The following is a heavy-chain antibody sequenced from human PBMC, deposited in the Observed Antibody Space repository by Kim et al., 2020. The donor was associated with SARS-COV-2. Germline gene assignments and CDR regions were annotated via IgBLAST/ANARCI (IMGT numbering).Heavy chain of an antibody. V-gene: IGHV4-59*01. J-gene: IGHJ4*02. CDR2: IYYSGST. Sequence: SETLSLTCTVSGGSISSYYWSWIRQPPGKGLEWIGYIYYSGSTNYNPSLKSRVTISVDTSKNQFSLKLSSVTAADTAVYYCARDNGYSYGRFFDYWGQGT. CDR1: GGSISSYY. CDR3: ARDNGYSYGRFFDY. D-gene: IGHD5-18*01.